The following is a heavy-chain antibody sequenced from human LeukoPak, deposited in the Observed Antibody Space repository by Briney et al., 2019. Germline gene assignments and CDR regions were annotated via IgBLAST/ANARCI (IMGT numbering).Heavy chain of an antibody. Sequence: GGSLSLSCAAFGFTFSTYTMNWVRQAPGKGLEWVSYISSSSSTIYYADSVKGRFTISRDNAKNSLYLQMNSLRAEDTAVYYCARDSDQDAKDWGQGTLVTVSS. CDR2: ISSSSSTI. D-gene: IGHD4/OR15-4a*01. J-gene: IGHJ4*02. CDR3: ARDSDQDAKD. CDR1: GFTFSTYT. V-gene: IGHV3-48*01.